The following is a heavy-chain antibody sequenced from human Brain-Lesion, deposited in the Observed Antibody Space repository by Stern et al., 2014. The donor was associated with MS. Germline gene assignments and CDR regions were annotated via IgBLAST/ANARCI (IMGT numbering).Heavy chain of an antibody. CDR3: ARGERWFDS. D-gene: IGHD3-10*01. Sequence: EVQLVESGGGLVKPGGSLRLSCAASGFTFSNYWIHWVRQAPGQGLVWVSRVNNDGRRASYADSVKGRFTMARDNAKNTLYLQMNSLRVEDTAIYYCARGERWFDSWGQGTLVTVSS. V-gene: IGHV3-74*02. CDR2: VNNDGRRA. J-gene: IGHJ5*01. CDR1: GFTFSNYW.